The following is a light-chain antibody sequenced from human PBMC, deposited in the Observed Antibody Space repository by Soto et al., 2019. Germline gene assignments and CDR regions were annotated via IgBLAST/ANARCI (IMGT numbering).Light chain of an antibody. CDR2: DAS. Sequence: DIQMTQSPSTLSASVGDRVTITCRASQSISSWLAWYQQKPGKAPNLLIYDASALESGVPSRFSGSGSGTEFTLTIGILQPDDFATYYCQQYNSYSQTFGQGTKVEI. V-gene: IGKV1-5*01. CDR1: QSISSW. CDR3: QQYNSYSQT. J-gene: IGKJ1*01.